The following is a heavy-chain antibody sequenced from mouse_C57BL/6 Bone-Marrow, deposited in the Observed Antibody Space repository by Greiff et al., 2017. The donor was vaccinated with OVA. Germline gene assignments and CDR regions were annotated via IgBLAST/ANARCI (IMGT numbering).Heavy chain of an antibody. V-gene: IGHV1-55*01. CDR1: GYTFTSYW. CDR2: IYPGSGST. J-gene: IGHJ4*01. D-gene: IGHD1-1*01. CDR3: ARCYYGSSYDLWYAMDY. Sequence: VQLQQPGAELVKPGASVKMSCKASGYTFTSYWITWVKQRPGQGLEWIGDIYPGSGSTNYNEKFKSKATLTVDTSSSTAYMQLSSLTSEDSAVYYGARCYYGSSYDLWYAMDYWGQGTSVTVSS.